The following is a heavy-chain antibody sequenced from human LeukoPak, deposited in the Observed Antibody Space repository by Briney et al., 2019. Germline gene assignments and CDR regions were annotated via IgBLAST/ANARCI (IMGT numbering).Heavy chain of an antibody. D-gene: IGHD6-19*01. J-gene: IGHJ4*02. Sequence: PSQTLSLTCTVSGGSISSGGYYWSWIRQPPGKGLEWIGYIYHSGSTYYNPSLKSRVTISVDRSKNQFSLKLSSVTAADTAVYYCARDVRSSGWRFDGLSYSDYWGRGTLVTVSS. V-gene: IGHV4-30-2*01. CDR3: ARDVRSSGWRFDGLSYSDY. CDR1: GGSISSGGYY. CDR2: IYHSGST.